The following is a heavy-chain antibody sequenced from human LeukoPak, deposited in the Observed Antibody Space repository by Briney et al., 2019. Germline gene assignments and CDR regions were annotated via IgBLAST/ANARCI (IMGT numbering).Heavy chain of an antibody. CDR1: GFTFSSYA. CDR2: ISGSGGST. V-gene: IGHV3-23*01. Sequence: GGSLRLSCAASGFTFSSYAMSWVRQAPGKGLVWVSAISGSGGSTYYADSVKGRFTISRDNSKNTLYLQMNSLRAEDTAVYYCARDPWRLVDIVASTPGYWGQGTLVTVSS. J-gene: IGHJ4*02. D-gene: IGHD5-12*01. CDR3: ARDPWRLVDIVASTPGY.